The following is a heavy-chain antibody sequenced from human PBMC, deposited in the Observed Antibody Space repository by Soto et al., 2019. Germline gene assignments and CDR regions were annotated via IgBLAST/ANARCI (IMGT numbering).Heavy chain of an antibody. Sequence: GGSLRLSCAASGFTFSDYYMFWFRQAPGKGLEWVSYISMSSNVIYYTDSVKGRFTVSRDNAQNSLYLQMDSLRAEDTAVYYCARPQPSGYIYGFPYWGQGTLVTVSS. V-gene: IGHV3-11*01. D-gene: IGHD5-18*01. J-gene: IGHJ4*02. CDR1: GFTFSDYY. CDR2: ISMSSNVI. CDR3: ARPQPSGYIYGFPY.